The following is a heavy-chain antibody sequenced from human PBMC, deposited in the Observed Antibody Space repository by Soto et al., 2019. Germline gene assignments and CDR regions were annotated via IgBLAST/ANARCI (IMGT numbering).Heavy chain of an antibody. V-gene: IGHV4-31*03. J-gene: IGHJ4*02. D-gene: IGHD3-16*01. CDR3: ARDTKHDGVDY. Sequence: PSETLSLTCTVSGGSISSGGYYWSWIRQHPGKGLEWIGYLYYSGSTYYNPSLKSRVTISVDTSKNQFSLKLSSVTAADTAVYYCARDTKHDGVDYWGQGTLVTVSS. CDR2: LYYSGST. CDR1: GGSISSGGYY.